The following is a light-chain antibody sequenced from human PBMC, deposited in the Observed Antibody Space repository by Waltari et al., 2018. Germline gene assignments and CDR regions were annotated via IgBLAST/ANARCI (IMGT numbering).Light chain of an antibody. V-gene: IGLV2-14*01. CDR2: DVS. Sequence: QSALTQPASVSGSPGQSITISCTGTSSDVGCYTYVSWYQQHPGKVPKLLIFDVSNRPSGVSNRFSGSKSGNTASLTISGLQAEDESDYYCCSFTSRSTWVFGGGTKLTVL. CDR3: CSFTSRSTWV. J-gene: IGLJ3*02. CDR1: SSDVGCYTY.